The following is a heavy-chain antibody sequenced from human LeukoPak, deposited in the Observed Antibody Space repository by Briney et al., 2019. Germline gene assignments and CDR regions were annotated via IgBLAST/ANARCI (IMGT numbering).Heavy chain of an antibody. D-gene: IGHD3-9*01. V-gene: IGHV3-7*03. CDR2: IKQDGSEK. CDR3: AGGTGFIIKD. J-gene: IGHJ4*02. CDR1: GFTSSLYW. Sequence: GGALRLSCAASGFTSSLYWMNWVRRAPGKGLEWVANIKQDGSEKNYVDSVKGRFTISRDNAKNSLYLQMNNLRVEDTAMYYCAGGTGFIIKDWGQGTLVTVSS.